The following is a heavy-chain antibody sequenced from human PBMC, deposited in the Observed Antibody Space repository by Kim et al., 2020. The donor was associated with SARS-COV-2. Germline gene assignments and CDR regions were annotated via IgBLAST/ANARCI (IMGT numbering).Heavy chain of an antibody. CDR1: GFTFSSYG. J-gene: IGHJ4*02. CDR2: ISYDGSNK. Sequence: GGSLRLSCAASGFTFSSYGMHWVRQAPGKGLEWVAVISYDGSNKYYADSVKGRFTISRDNSKNTLYLQMNSLRAEDTAVYYCAKDRGKSGITIFGVVIKEKWDWMDYFDYWGQGTLVTVSS. CDR3: AKDRGKSGITIFGVVIKEKWDWMDYFDY. V-gene: IGHV3-30*18. D-gene: IGHD3-3*01.